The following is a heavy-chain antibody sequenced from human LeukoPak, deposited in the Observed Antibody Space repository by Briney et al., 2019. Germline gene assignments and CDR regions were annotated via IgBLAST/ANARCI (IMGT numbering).Heavy chain of an antibody. CDR1: GYTFTSYG. Sequence: ASVKVSCKASGYTFTSYGISWVRQAPGQGLEWMGWISAYNGNTNYAQKLQGRVTMTADTSTSTAYMELRSLRSDDTAVYYCARLLGYCSGGSCYGDYWGQGTLVTVSS. J-gene: IGHJ4*02. CDR2: ISAYNGNT. D-gene: IGHD2-15*01. CDR3: ARLLGYCSGGSCYGDY. V-gene: IGHV1-18*04.